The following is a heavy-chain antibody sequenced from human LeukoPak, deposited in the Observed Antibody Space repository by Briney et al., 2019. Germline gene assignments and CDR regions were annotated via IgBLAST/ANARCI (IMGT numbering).Heavy chain of an antibody. D-gene: IGHD4-17*01. Sequence: SETLSLTCTVSGGSISSSSYYWGWIRQPPGKGLEWIGSIYYSGSTYYNPSLKSRVTISVDTSKNQFSLKLSSVTAADTAVYYCARGGRGDYDWFDPWGQGTLVTVSS. J-gene: IGHJ5*02. CDR2: IYYSGST. V-gene: IGHV4-39*01. CDR3: ARGGRGDYDWFDP. CDR1: GGSISSSSYY.